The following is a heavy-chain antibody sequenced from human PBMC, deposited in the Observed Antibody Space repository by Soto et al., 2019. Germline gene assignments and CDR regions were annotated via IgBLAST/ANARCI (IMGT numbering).Heavy chain of an antibody. V-gene: IGHV4-39*01. CDR3: ASGITIRAFDI. J-gene: IGHJ3*02. CDR2: IYYSGST. CDR1: GGSISSSSYF. D-gene: IGHD3-9*01. Sequence: SETLSLTCSVSGGSISSSSYFWGWIRQPPGKGLEWIGSIYYSGSTYYNPSLKSRVSVSVDTSKNQFSLKLSSVTAADTALYYCASGITIRAFDIWGQGTMVTVSS.